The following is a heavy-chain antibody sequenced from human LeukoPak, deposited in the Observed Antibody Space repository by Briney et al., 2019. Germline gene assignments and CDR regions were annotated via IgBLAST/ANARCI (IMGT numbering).Heavy chain of an antibody. CDR2: ISGSGGST. CDR3: AKLKWELGGVDY. V-gene: IGHV3-23*01. J-gene: IGHJ4*02. CDR1: GFTFSSYA. D-gene: IGHD1-26*01. Sequence: GSLRLSCAASGFTFSSYAMSWVRQAPGKGLEWVSAISGSGGSTYYADSVKGRFTISRDNSRNTLYLQMNSLRAEDTAVYYCAKLKWELGGVDYWGQGTLVTVSS.